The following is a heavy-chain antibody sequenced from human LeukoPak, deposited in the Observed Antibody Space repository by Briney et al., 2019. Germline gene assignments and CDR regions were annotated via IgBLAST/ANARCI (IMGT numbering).Heavy chain of an antibody. CDR2: ISGDGVST. Sequence: GGSLRLSCAASGFTFSSYAMSWVRQAPGKGLEWVSGISGDGVSTYYADSVKGRFTVTRDKSKNMLFLQMNSLRAEDTAVYYCAKGPLIAVAGTTWDYWGQGTLVTVSS. J-gene: IGHJ4*02. CDR3: AKGPLIAVAGTTWDY. D-gene: IGHD6-19*01. V-gene: IGHV3-23*01. CDR1: GFTFSSYA.